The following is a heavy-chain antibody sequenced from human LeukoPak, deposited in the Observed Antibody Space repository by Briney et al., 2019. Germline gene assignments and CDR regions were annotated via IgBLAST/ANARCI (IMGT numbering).Heavy chain of an antibody. V-gene: IGHV1-18*01. J-gene: IGHJ4*02. CDR1: GYSFPNYG. CDR3: ARDRIGLIWFGELLL. CDR2: ISPYNGDT. D-gene: IGHD3-10*01. Sequence: GASVKVSCKASGYSFPNYGINWGRQAPGHGLGWLGWISPYNGDTNYAQTIQGRVTLTTDTSTSTAYMELRSLRSDGTAIYYCARDRIGLIWFGELLLWGQGTLLSVSS.